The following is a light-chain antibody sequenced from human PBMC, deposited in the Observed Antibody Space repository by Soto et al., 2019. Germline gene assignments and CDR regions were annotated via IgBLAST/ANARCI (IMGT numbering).Light chain of an antibody. J-gene: IGLJ1*01. Sequence: QSALTQPASVSGSPGQSITISCTGTSSDVGAYNFVSWHQQHPGKAPKLMIYNVYDRPSGISYRFSGSKSGNTASLTIPGLQGEGEADYYCSAYTVSRTYVFGTGTKLTVL. CDR1: SSDVGAYNF. CDR3: SAYTVSRTYV. CDR2: NVY. V-gene: IGLV2-14*03.